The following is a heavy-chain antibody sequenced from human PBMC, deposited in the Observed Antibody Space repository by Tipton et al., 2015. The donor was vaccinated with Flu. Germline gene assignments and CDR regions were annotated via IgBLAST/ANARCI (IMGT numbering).Heavy chain of an antibody. D-gene: IGHD2-8*02. Sequence: TLSLTCTVSGGSISNSSYYWGWIRQPPGKGLEWIGSIYYSGSTYYNPSLKSRVTISVDTSKNQFSLKLSSVTAADTAVYYCARLDSTGPQDCWGQGILVTVSS. V-gene: IGHV4-39*07. CDR3: ARLDSTGPQDC. CDR1: GGSISNSSYY. J-gene: IGHJ4*02. CDR2: IYYSGST.